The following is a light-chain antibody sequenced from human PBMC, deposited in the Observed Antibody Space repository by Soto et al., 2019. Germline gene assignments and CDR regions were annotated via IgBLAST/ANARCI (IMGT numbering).Light chain of an antibody. CDR1: QSLLHSNGYNY. J-gene: IGKJ5*01. V-gene: IGKV2-28*01. CDR3: MQALQTIT. CDR2: LGS. Sequence: DIVMTHNTLSLPVTPGEPASISCSSSQSLLHSNGYNYLDWYLQKPGQSPQLLIYLGSNRASGVPDRFSGSGSGTDFTLKISRVEAEDVGVYYCMQALQTITFGQGTRLEI.